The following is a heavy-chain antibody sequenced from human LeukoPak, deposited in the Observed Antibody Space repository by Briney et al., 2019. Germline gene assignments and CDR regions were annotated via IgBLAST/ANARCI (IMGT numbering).Heavy chain of an antibody. J-gene: IGHJ4*02. CDR1: GLTFSSYG. CDR3: AKTGLRYSGSYFDY. CDR2: ISYDGSNK. Sequence: GGSLRLSCAASGLTFSSYGMHWVGQAPGKGLEGVAVISYDGSNKYYADSVKGRFTISRDNSKNTLYLQMNSLGAEDTAVYYCAKTGLRYSGSYFDYWGQGTLVTVSS. V-gene: IGHV3-30*18. D-gene: IGHD1-26*01.